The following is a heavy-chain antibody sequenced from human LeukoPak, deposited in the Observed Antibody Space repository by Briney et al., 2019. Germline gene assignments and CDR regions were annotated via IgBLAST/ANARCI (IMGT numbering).Heavy chain of an antibody. CDR1: GYTFTSYY. J-gene: IGHJ5*02. V-gene: IGHV1-46*03. CDR2: INPSGGST. Sequence: ASVNVSCKASGYTFTSYYMHWVRQAPGQGLEWMGIINPSGGSTSYAQKFQGRVTMTRDTSTSTVYMELSSLRSEDTAVYYCARANSNTAMASVWFDPWGQGTLVTVSS. D-gene: IGHD5-18*01. CDR3: ARANSNTAMASVWFDP.